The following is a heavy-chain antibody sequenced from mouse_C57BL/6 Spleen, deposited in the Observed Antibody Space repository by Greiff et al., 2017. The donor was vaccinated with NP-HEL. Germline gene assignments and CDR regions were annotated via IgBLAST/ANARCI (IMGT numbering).Heavy chain of an antibody. Sequence: QVTLKECGPGILQSSQTLSLTCSFSGFSLSTSGMGVSWIRQPSGKGLEWLAHIYWDDDKRYNPSLKSRLTISKDTSRNQVFLKITSVDTADTATYYCAPSDYYGSSLFAYWGQGTLVTVSA. CDR1: GFSLSTSGMG. J-gene: IGHJ3*01. V-gene: IGHV8-12*01. CDR3: APSDYYGSSLFAY. D-gene: IGHD1-1*01. CDR2: IYWDDDK.